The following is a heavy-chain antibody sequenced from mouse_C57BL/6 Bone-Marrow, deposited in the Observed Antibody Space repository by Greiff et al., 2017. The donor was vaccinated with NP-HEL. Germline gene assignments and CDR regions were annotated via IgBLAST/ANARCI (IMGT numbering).Heavy chain of an antibody. CDR3: TTVYYGSSLYAMDY. V-gene: IGHV14-4*01. CDR2: IDPENGDT. D-gene: IGHD1-1*01. J-gene: IGHJ4*01. Sequence: VQLQQSGAELVRPGASVKLSCTASGFNIKDDYMHLVKQRPEQGLEWIGWIDPENGDTEYASKFQGKATITADTSSNTAYLQLSSLTSEDTAVYYCTTVYYGSSLYAMDYWGQGTSVTVSS. CDR1: GFNIKDDY.